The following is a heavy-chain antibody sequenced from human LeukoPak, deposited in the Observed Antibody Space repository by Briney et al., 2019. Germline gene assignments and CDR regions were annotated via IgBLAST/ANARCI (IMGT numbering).Heavy chain of an antibody. V-gene: IGHV4-34*01. CDR1: GGSFSGYY. D-gene: IGHD2-2*01. Sequence: SETLSLTCAVYGGSFSGYYWSWIRQPPGKGLEWIGEINHSGGTNFNPSLKSRVTISVDTSKNQFSLKLSSVTAADTAIYYCARQNRYCSSTSCSNWFDPWGQGTLVTVSS. CDR3: ARQNRYCSSTSCSNWFDP. J-gene: IGHJ5*02. CDR2: INHSGGT.